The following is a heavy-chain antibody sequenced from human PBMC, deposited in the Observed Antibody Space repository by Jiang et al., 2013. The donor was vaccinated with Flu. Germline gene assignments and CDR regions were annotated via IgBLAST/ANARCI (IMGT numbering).Heavy chain of an antibody. J-gene: IGHJ5*02. V-gene: IGHV1-69*04. Sequence: GAEVKKPGSSVKVSCKASGGTFSSYGISWVRQAPGQGLEWMGRIIPVLGVVNYAQKFQGRVTITADRSTSTAYMELSSLRSEDTAVYYCARGSHDYSNYQLIDPATDWFDPWGQGTLVSVSS. CDR3: ARGSHDYSNYQLIDPATDWFDP. D-gene: IGHD4-11*01. CDR2: IIPVLGVV. CDR1: GGTFSSYG.